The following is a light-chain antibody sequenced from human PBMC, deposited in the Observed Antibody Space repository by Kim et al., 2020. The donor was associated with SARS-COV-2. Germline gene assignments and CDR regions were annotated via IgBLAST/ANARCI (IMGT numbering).Light chain of an antibody. CDR1: SSDVGGHNH. J-gene: IGLJ1*01. CDR2: DVS. Sequence: GQSLTISCTCTSSDVGGHNHVSWYQQHPDKAPRLMIYDVSGRPSGVSTRFSGSKSGKTASLTISGLQAEDEAEYYCCSYESSNTYVFGTGTKVTVL. CDR3: CSYESSNTYV. V-gene: IGLV2-14*03.